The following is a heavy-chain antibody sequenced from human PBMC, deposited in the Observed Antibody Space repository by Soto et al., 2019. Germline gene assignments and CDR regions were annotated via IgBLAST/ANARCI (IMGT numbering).Heavy chain of an antibody. D-gene: IGHD2-21*01. Sequence: PGEARRLSWGASGCTFSSYAMHWGRQAPDKGLEWVAVIWDDGSNKLYADSVRGRFTISRDNSKNTLYLQMNSLRAEDTAVYYCASDHYSTAPHFQHSCPGPLATVLS. CDR1: GCTFSSYA. CDR3: ASDHYSTAPHFQH. V-gene: IGHV3-33*01. CDR2: IWDDGSNK. J-gene: IGHJ1*01.